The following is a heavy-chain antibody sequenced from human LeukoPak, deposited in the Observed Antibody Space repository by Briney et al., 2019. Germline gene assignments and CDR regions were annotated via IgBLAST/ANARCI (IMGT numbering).Heavy chain of an antibody. J-gene: IGHJ3*02. CDR1: GGSISSSLYY. V-gene: IGHV4-39*07. Sequence: SGTLSLTCTVAGGSISSSLYYWGWIRQPPGKGLEWIGSLYYSGTTHYNVSLKTRLTMSIDTSKNQFSLKLSSVTAADTAVYYCASRGEGDTTVTTSSAFDIWGQGTMVTVSS. D-gene: IGHD4-17*01. CDR2: LYYSGTT. CDR3: ASRGEGDTTVTTSSAFDI.